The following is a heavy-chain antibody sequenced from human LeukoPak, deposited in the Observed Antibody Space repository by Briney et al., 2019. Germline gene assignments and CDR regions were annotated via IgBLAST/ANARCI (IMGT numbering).Heavy chain of an antibody. CDR3: ARMDIVVVPADY. CDR1: GYTFTGYY. V-gene: IGHV1-2*06. Sequence: GAPVKVSCKASGYTFTGYYMHWVRQAPGQGLEWMGRINPNSGGTNYAQKFQGRVTMTRDTSISTAYMELSRLRSDDTAVYYCARMDIVVVPADYWGQGTLVTVSS. CDR2: INPNSGGT. J-gene: IGHJ4*02. D-gene: IGHD2-2*03.